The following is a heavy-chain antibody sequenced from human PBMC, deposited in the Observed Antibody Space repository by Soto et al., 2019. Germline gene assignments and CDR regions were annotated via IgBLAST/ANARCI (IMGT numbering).Heavy chain of an antibody. CDR3: AKDVDYYDSSGPDAFDI. CDR1: GCTFSSYA. CDR2: ISGSGGST. J-gene: IGHJ3*02. Sequence: GVSLRLSCAASGCTFSSYAMSWVRQAPGKGLEWVSAISGSGGSTYYADSVKGRFTISRDNSKNTLYLQMNSLRAEDTAVYYCAKDVDYYDSSGPDAFDIWGQGTMVTVS. D-gene: IGHD3-22*01. V-gene: IGHV3-23*01.